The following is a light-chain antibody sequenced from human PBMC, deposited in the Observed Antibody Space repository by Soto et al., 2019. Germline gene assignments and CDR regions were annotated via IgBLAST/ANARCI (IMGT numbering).Light chain of an antibody. CDR1: SSNIGAGYD. Sequence: QSVLTQPPSVSGAPGQRVTISCTGSSSNIGAGYDVHWYQQLPGTAPKLLIYGNSNRPSGVPDRFSGSKSGTSASLAITGLHVEDEADYYCQSYDSSRSGYVVFGGGTQLTVL. CDR2: GNS. CDR3: QSYDSSRSGYVV. V-gene: IGLV1-40*01. J-gene: IGLJ2*01.